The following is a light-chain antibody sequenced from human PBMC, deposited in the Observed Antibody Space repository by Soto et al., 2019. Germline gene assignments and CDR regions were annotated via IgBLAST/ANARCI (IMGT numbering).Light chain of an antibody. CDR1: SSDVGSYNL. CDR3: CSYTDSSTPYV. CDR2: EVS. V-gene: IGLV2-23*02. Sequence: QSVLTQPASVSGSPGQSITISCTGTSSDVGSYNLVSWYQQHPGKAPKLMISEVSKRPSGVSDRFSGSKSGNTASLTISGLQAEDEADYYCCSYTDSSTPYVFGTGTKDTDL. J-gene: IGLJ1*01.